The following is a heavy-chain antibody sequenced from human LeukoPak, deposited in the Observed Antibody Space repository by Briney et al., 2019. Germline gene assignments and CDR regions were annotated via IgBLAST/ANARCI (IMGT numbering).Heavy chain of an antibody. J-gene: IGHJ3*02. D-gene: IGHD2-2*02. CDR1: GFTFSSYA. CDR2: ISGSGGST. V-gene: IGHV3-23*01. Sequence: GGSLRLSCAASGFTFSSYAMSWVRQAPGKGLEWVSGISGSGGSTYYADSVKGRFTFSRDSSKNTLYLQMKSLRVEDTAVYYCAGQDEIYLPSDAFDIWGQGAMVTVSS. CDR3: AGQDEIYLPSDAFDI.